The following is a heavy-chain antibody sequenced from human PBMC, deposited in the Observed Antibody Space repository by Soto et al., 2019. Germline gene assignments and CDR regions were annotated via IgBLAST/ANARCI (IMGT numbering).Heavy chain of an antibody. J-gene: IGHJ4*02. D-gene: IGHD5-18*01. CDR2: IIPIFGTA. CDR3: ASLGPRGYSYAVSDY. CDR1: GGTFSSYA. V-gene: IGHV1-69*13. Sequence: SVKVSCKASGGTFSSYAISWVRQAPGQGLEWMGGIIPIFGTANYAQKFQGRVTITADESTSTAYMELSSLRSEDTAVYYCASLGPRGYSYAVSDYWGQGTLVTVSA.